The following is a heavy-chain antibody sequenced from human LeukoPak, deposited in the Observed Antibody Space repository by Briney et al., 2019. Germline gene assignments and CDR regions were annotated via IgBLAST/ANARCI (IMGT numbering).Heavy chain of an antibody. CDR3: ALTTVTPDDY. V-gene: IGHV3-21*06. Sequence: PGGSLRLSCAASGFTFSSYSMNWVRQAPGRGLEWVSSISYSSSYIYYAESLQGRFTISRDNAKNSLYLQMNSLRAEDTAVYYCALTTVTPDDYWGQGTLVTVSS. J-gene: IGHJ4*02. CDR1: GFTFSSYS. D-gene: IGHD4-17*01. CDR2: ISYSSSYI.